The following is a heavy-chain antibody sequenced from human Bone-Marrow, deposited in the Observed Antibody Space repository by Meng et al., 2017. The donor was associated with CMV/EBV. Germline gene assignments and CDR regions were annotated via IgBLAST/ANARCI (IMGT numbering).Heavy chain of an antibody. J-gene: IGHJ4*02. CDR3: ARHHPGEYSSSSGVPLDY. V-gene: IGHV1-69*05. Sequence: SVKVSCKASGYTFTSYGISWVRQAPGQGLEWMGGIIPIFGTANYAQKFQGRVTITTDESTSTAYMELSSLRSEDTAVYYCARHHPGEYSSSSGVPLDYWGQGTLVTVSS. CDR2: IIPIFGTA. CDR1: GYTFTSYG. D-gene: IGHD6-6*01.